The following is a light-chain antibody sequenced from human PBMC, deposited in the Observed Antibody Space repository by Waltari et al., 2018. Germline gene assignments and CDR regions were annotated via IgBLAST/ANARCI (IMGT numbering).Light chain of an antibody. V-gene: IGKV1-39*01. J-gene: IGKJ1*01. CDR1: QTINTY. Sequence: MTQSPSPLSSSVGDRVTITCRASQTINTYLNWYQQKPGKAPKLLIYTASTLQSGVPSRFSGSGFGTDFTLTISSLQPEDFATYYCQQSYSTPWTFGQGTKVEIK. CDR3: QQSYSTPWT. CDR2: TAS.